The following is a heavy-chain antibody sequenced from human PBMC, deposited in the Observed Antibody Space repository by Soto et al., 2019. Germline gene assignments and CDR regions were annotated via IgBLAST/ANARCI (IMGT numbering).Heavy chain of an antibody. Sequence: GGSLRLSCAASGFTFSSYGMHWVRQAPGKGLEWVAVISYDGSNKYYADSVKGRFTISRDNSKNTLYLQMNSLRAEDTAVYYCAKDRGGGSTAFYYYYGMDVWGQGTTVTVSS. V-gene: IGHV3-30*18. D-gene: IGHD2-15*01. J-gene: IGHJ6*02. CDR3: AKDRGGGSTAFYYYYGMDV. CDR1: GFTFSSYG. CDR2: ISYDGSNK.